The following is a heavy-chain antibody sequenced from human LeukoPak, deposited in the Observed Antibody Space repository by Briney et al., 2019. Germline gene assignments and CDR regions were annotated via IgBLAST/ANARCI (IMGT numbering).Heavy chain of an antibody. D-gene: IGHD5-18*01. CDR3: AKKTIQLWLLDY. J-gene: IGHJ4*02. V-gene: IGHV3-23*01. Sequence: GGSLRLSCAASGFTFSSYGMSWVRQAPGKGLEWVSAISGSGGSTYYADSVKGRFTISRDNSKNTLYLQMNSLRAEDTAVYYCAKKTIQLWLLDYWGQGTLVTVSS. CDR2: ISGSGGST. CDR1: GFTFSSYG.